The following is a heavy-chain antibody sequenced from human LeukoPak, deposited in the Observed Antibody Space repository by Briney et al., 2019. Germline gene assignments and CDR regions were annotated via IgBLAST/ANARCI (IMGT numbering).Heavy chain of an antibody. J-gene: IGHJ6*03. V-gene: IGHV1-2*02. Sequence: ASVKVSCKASGYTFTGYYMHWVRQAPGQGLEWMGWINPNSGGTNYAQKFQGRVTMTRDTSISTAYMELSRLRSDDTAAYYCARGDVGDGYDKDGYYYYMDVWGRGTTVSVS. CDR3: ARGDVGDGYDKDGYYYYMDV. CDR1: GYTFTGYY. CDR2: INPNSGGT. D-gene: IGHD5-24*01.